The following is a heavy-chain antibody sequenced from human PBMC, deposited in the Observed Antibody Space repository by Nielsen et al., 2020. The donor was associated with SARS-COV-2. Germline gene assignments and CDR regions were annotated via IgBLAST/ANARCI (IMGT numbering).Heavy chain of an antibody. V-gene: IGHV1-24*01. D-gene: IGHD3-10*01. J-gene: IGHJ5*02. CDR2: FDPEDGET. CDR3: ATGSSMVRDNWFDP. CDR1: GYTLTELS. Sequence: ASVKVSCKVSGYTLTELSMHWVRQAPGKGLEWMGGFDPEDGETIYAQKFQGRVTMTEDTSTDTAYMELSSLRSEDTAVYYCATGSSMVRDNWFDPWGQGTLVIVSS.